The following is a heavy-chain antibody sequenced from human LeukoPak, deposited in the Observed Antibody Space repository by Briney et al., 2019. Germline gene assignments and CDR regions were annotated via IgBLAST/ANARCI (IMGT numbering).Heavy chain of an antibody. J-gene: IGHJ4*02. Sequence: PSQTLSLTCTVSGGSISSGDYYWSWIRQPPGKGLEWIGYIYYSGSTYYNPSLKSRVTISVDTSKNQFSLKLSSVTAADTAVYYCARDPLGYCSSTSCPPDYWGQGNPVTVSS. D-gene: IGHD2-2*01. CDR3: ARDPLGYCSSTSCPPDY. CDR2: IYYSGST. V-gene: IGHV4-30-4*08. CDR1: GGSISSGDYY.